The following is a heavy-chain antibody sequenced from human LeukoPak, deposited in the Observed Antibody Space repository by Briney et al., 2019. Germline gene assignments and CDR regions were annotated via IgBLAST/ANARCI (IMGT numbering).Heavy chain of an antibody. CDR3: ARDRAVATIGGVDY. D-gene: IGHD5-12*01. V-gene: IGHV1-2*02. CDR2: ISPNSGGT. Sequence: GASVKVSCKASGYTFTGYYMHWVRQAPGLGLEWMGWISPNSGGTNYAQKFQGRVTMTRDTSISTAYMELSRLRSDDTAGYYCARDRAVATIGGVDYWGQGTLVTVSS. J-gene: IGHJ4*02. CDR1: GYTFTGYY.